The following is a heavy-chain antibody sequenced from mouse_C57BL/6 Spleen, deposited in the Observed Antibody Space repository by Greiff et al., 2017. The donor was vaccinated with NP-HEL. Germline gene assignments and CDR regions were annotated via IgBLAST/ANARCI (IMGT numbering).Heavy chain of an antibody. CDR1: GYSITSGYY. D-gene: IGHD1-1*02. CDR3: ARSGVYGYAMDY. V-gene: IGHV3-6*01. J-gene: IGHJ4*01. CDR2: ISYDGST. Sequence: EVKLLESGPGLVKPSPSLSLTCSVTGYSITSGYYWNWIRQLPGNKLEWMGYISYDGSTNYNPSLKNRISITRDTSTNQSSLKLKSVTTEDTATDYCARSGVYGYAMDYWGQGTSVTVSS.